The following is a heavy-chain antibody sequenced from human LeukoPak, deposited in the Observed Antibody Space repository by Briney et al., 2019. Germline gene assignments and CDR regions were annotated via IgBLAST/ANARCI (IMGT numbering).Heavy chain of an antibody. Sequence: GRSLSLSCAVSVFTLSVYAMHCVPGAPDRGVEWGAVNTYDGYNEDYADSVKGRFTISRDNSKNALYLQMNSLRAEDTAVYYCARGPEYTPMVEYWGKGTLVTVSS. CDR3: ARGPEYTPMVEY. CDR2: NTYDGYNE. D-gene: IGHD5-18*01. CDR1: VFTLSVYA. J-gene: IGHJ4*02. V-gene: IGHV3-30*04.